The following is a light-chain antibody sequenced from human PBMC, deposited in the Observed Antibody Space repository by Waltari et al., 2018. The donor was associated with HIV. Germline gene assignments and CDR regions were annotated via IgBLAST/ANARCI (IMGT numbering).Light chain of an antibody. CDR1: MYNPGGYHL. V-gene: IGLV2-23*02. Sequence: QPALIHLASFYRSPGHSLILPFPSAMYNPGGYHLVSCYQQHPGRAPKRIIYGVNTRPSDVSSRFSGSKSGNTAALTISGLQAEDEAVYFCCSYAGADTPVVFGGGTKLTVL. J-gene: IGLJ2*01. CDR2: GVN. CDR3: CSYAGADTPVV.